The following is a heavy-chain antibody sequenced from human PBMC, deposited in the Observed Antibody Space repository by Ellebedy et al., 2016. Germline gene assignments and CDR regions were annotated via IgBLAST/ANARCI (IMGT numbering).Heavy chain of an antibody. D-gene: IGHD2-2*01. CDR1: SYTFSSYG. CDR3: ARSLYQPYYYGMDV. CDR2: ISAYNGNT. Sequence: ASVKVSXKASSYTFSSYGISWVRQAPGQGLEWMGWISAYNGNTNSAQKLQGRVIMTTDTSTSTAYMELRSLRSDDTAVYYCARSLYQPYYYGMDVWGQGTTVTVSS. J-gene: IGHJ6*02. V-gene: IGHV1-18*01.